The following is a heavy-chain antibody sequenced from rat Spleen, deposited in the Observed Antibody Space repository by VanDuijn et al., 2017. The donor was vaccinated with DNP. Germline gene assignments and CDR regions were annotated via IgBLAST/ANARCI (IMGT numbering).Heavy chain of an antibody. J-gene: IGHJ2*01. CDR3: ARGADGFDY. Sequence: EVQLVESGGGLVQPGKSLKLSCAASGFIFSDYAMAWVRQVPKKGLEWVATISYDGSSTYYRDSVKGRFTISRDNADNTLHLQMDGLGSEDTATYYCARGADGFDYWGQGLMVTVSS. CDR2: ISYDGSST. V-gene: IGHV5-17*01. D-gene: IGHD1-6*01. CDR1: GFIFSDYA.